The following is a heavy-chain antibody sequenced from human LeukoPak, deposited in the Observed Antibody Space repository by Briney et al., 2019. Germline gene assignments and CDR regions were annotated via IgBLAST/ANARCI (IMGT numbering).Heavy chain of an antibody. CDR2: KYYSGRT. CDR1: GASISSYY. J-gene: IGHJ3*02. D-gene: IGHD5-18*01. V-gene: IGHV4-59*01. CDR3: ARGGYTYGLDAFDI. Sequence: TTSETLSLTCTVSGASISSYYWSWIRQPPGKGLEWIGYKYYSGRTNYNPSLKSRVTISVDTSKNQFSLKLSSVTAADTAVYYCARGGYTYGLDAFDIWGQGTMVTVSS.